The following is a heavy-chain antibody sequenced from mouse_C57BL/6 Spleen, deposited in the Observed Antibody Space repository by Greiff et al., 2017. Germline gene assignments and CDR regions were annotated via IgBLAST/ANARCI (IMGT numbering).Heavy chain of an antibody. V-gene: IGHV1-80*01. Sequence: VQLQQSGAELVKPGASVKISCKASGCAFSSYWMNWVKQRPGKGLEWIGQIYPGDGDTNYNGKFKGKATLTADKSSSTAYMQLSSLTSEDSAVYFCARSNYYYGSSRYFDVWGTGTTVTVSS. D-gene: IGHD1-1*01. CDR3: ARSNYYYGSSRYFDV. CDR1: GCAFSSYW. CDR2: IYPGDGDT. J-gene: IGHJ1*03.